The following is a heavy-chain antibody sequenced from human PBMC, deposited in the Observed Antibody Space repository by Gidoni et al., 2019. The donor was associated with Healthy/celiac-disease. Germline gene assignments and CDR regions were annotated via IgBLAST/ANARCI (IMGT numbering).Heavy chain of an antibody. D-gene: IGHD5-12*01. CDR3: ARALDIVATDFDY. CDR2: ISYDGSNK. V-gene: IGHV3-30-3*01. CDR1: GFTFSSYA. Sequence: QVQLVESGGGVVQPGRSLRLSCAASGFTFSSYAMHWVRQAPGKGLGWVAVISYDGSNKYYADSVKGRFTISRDNSKNTLYLQMNSLRAEDTAVYYCARALDIVATDFDYWGQGTLVTVSS. J-gene: IGHJ4*02.